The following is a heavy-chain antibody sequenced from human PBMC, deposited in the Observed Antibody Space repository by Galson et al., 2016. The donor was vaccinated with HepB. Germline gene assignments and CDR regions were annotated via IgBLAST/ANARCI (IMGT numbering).Heavy chain of an antibody. CDR3: ATPRDSSGSYFPPRD. J-gene: IGHJ4*02. Sequence: SLRLSCAASGFTFSDFGMHWVRQAPGKGLEWLAVISYDGSHKYYADSVKGRFTISRDSSQNTLFLQMNSLRAEDTAVYYCATPRDSSGSYFPPRDWGQGTLVTVSS. V-gene: IGHV3-30*03. D-gene: IGHD1-26*01. CDR2: ISYDGSHK. CDR1: GFTFSDFG.